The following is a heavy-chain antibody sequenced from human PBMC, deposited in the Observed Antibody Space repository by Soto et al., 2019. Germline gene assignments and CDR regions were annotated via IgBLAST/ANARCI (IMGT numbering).Heavy chain of an antibody. CDR3: ARIYSQPLLYGMDV. CDR2: IDWDDDK. D-gene: IGHD2-15*01. V-gene: IGHV2-70*01. Sequence: SVPTLVNPTQTLTLTCTFSGFSLSTSGMCVSWIRQPPGKALEWLALIDWDDDKYYSTSLKTRLTISKDTSKNQVVLTMTNMDPVDTATYYCARIYSQPLLYGMDVWGQGTTVTVSS. J-gene: IGHJ6*02. CDR1: GFSLSTSGMC.